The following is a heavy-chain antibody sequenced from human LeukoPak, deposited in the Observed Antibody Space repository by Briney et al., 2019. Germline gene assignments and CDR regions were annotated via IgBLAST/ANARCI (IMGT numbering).Heavy chain of an antibody. D-gene: IGHD2-15*01. J-gene: IGHJ4*02. CDR2: INHSGST. CDR1: GGSFSGYY. CDR3: ARVVVVVAAPSFDY. Sequence: SETLSLTCAVYGGSFSGYYWSWVRQPPGKGLEWIGEINHSGSTNYNPSLKSRVTISVDTSKNQFSLKLSSVTAADTAVYYCARVVVVVAAPSFDYWDQGTLVTVSS. V-gene: IGHV4-34*01.